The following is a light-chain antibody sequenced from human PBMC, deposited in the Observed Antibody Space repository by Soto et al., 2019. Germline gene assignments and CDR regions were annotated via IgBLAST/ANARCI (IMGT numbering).Light chain of an antibody. CDR1: QSVGSSY. CDR2: GAS. V-gene: IGKV3-20*01. CDR3: QQYVSSQIT. J-gene: IGKJ5*01. Sequence: IVLTQSPGTLSLSPGERAALSCGASQSVGSSYLAWYQQKPGQAPRLLIYGASSRATGIPDRFSGSGSGTDFTLTISRLEPEDFAVYYCQQYVSSQITFGQETRLEIK.